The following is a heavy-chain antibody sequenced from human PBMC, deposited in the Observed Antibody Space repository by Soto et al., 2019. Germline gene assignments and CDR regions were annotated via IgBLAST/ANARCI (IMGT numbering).Heavy chain of an antibody. CDR1: GFTFSDYS. J-gene: IGHJ5*02. Sequence: EVQLVESGGGQVKPGGSLRLSCAASGFTFSDYSMSWVRQAPGKGLEWVSYIRSSSSYIYYADSVKGRFTISRDNAKNSLYLQMNSLRAEDTAMYYCARRHSSSWGFDPWGQGTLVTVSS. CDR3: ARRHSSSWGFDP. D-gene: IGHD6-13*01. CDR2: IRSSSSYI. V-gene: IGHV3-21*01.